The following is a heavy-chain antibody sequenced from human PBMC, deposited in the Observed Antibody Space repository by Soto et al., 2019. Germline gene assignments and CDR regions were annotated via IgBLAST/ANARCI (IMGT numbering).Heavy chain of an antibody. CDR2: ISYDGSNK. CDR3: ARAATYYDSSGFNWFDF. CDR1: GFTFSSYA. V-gene: IGHV3-30-3*01. D-gene: IGHD3-22*01. Sequence: GGSLRLSCAASGFTFSSYAMHWVRQAPGKGLGWVAVISYDGSNKYYADSVKGRFTISRDNSKNTPYLQMNSLRAEDTAVYYCARAATYYDSSGFNWFDFWGQGTLVTVSS. J-gene: IGHJ5*01.